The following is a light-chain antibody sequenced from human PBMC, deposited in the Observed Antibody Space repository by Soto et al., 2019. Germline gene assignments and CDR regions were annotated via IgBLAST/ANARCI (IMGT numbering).Light chain of an antibody. CDR2: DTS. Sequence: EIVLTQSPATLSVSPGERATLSCRASQSVNKHLAWYQHRPGQAPSLLIYDTSYRAAGIPARFSGSGSGTDFTLTISSLEPEDLAVYYCQQYHTWPITFGGGNKV. CDR3: QQYHTWPIT. J-gene: IGKJ4*01. CDR1: QSVNKH. V-gene: IGKV3-11*01.